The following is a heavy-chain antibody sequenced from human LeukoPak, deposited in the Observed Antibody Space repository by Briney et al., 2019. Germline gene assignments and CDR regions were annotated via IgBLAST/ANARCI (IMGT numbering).Heavy chain of an antibody. D-gene: IGHD7-27*01. CDR2: ISGSGGST. CDR1: GFTFSSYA. Sequence: GGSLRLSCAASGFTFSSYAMSWVRQAPGKGLEWVSAISGSGGSTYYADSVMGRFTISRDNSKNTLYLQMNSLRAEDTAVYYCAKDGDDPRGYYYYMDVWGKGTTVTVSS. CDR3: AKDGDDPRGYYYYMDV. J-gene: IGHJ6*03. V-gene: IGHV3-23*01.